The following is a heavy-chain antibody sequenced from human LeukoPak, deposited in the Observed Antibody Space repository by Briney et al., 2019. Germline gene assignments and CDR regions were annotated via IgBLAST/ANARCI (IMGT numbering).Heavy chain of an antibody. CDR3: ARDSVYSSGWYSYWYFDL. D-gene: IGHD6-19*01. CDR1: GGSISSYY. V-gene: IGHV4-59*01. J-gene: IGHJ2*01. CDR2: IYYSGST. Sequence: SETLSLTCTVSGGSISSYYRSWIRQPPGKGLEWIGYIYYSGSTNYDPSLKSRVTISVDTSKNQFSLKLSSVTAADTAVYYCARDSVYSSGWYSYWYFDLWGRGTLVTVSS.